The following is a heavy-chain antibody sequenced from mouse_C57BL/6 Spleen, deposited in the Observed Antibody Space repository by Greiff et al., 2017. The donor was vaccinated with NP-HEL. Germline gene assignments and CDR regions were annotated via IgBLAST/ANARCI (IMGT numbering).Heavy chain of an antibody. CDR3: ARTARIKY. Sequence: EVQLQQSGPGLVKPSQSLSLTCTVTGYSITSGYGWNWIRQFPGNKLEWMDYISYSGSTNYNPSLKSRISITRDTSKNQFFLQLNSVTTEDTATYYCARTARIKYWGQGTTLTVSS. CDR2: ISYSGST. J-gene: IGHJ2*01. CDR1: GYSITSGYG. V-gene: IGHV3-2*02. D-gene: IGHD1-2*01.